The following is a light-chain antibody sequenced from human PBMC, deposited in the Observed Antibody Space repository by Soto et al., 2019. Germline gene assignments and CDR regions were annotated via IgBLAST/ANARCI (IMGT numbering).Light chain of an antibody. J-gene: IGLJ3*02. Sequence: QSVLTQPASVSGSPGQSIAISCTGTSSDIGGYKYVSWYQQHPGKAPKLIIYEVSNRPSGFSDRFSGSKSGNTASLTISGLQAEDEADYSCSSYTSSNTLVFGGGTKLTVL. CDR3: SSYTSSNTLV. CDR2: EVS. V-gene: IGLV2-14*01. CDR1: SSDIGGYKY.